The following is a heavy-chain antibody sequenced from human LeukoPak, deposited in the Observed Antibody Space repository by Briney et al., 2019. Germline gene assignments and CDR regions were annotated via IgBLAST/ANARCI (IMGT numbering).Heavy chain of an antibody. Sequence: PSETLSLTCTVSGDSISSGEYFWSWIRQPPGKGLEWIGYIYYSGSTYYNPSLKSRVSISVDTSKNQFYLKVSSVTAADTAVYYCARDHGDFVNWVDPWGQGTLVTVSS. J-gene: IGHJ5*02. D-gene: IGHD4-17*01. CDR1: GDSISSGEYF. CDR3: ARDHGDFVNWVDP. CDR2: IYYSGST. V-gene: IGHV4-30-4*01.